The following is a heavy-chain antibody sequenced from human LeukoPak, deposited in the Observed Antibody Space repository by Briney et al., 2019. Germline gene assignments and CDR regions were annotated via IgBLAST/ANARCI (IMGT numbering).Heavy chain of an antibody. CDR1: GFTFSSYS. J-gene: IGHJ1*01. CDR3: AKDLQRRDYGDYFQH. D-gene: IGHD4-17*01. CDR2: IRSSSSYI. Sequence: PGGPLRLSCAASGFTFSSYSMNWVRQAPGKGLEWVSSIRSSSSYISNEDSVKGGFTTSRDNAKTSLYLKMNSLRAEDTAVYYCAKDLQRRDYGDYFQHWGQGTLVTVSS. V-gene: IGHV3-21*01.